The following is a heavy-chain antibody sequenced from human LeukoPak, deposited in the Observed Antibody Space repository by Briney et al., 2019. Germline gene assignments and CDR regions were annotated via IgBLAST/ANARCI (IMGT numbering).Heavy chain of an antibody. CDR1: GGSITSYH. D-gene: IGHD3-22*01. J-gene: IGHJ4*02. CDR3: ARVGHYDSSGYYFDY. CDR2: MYHSGSS. Sequence: SETLSLTCTVSGGSITSYHWSWIRQPPGKGLQYIGYMYHSGSSNYNPSLKSRVTLSVDTSKNQLSLKLSSVTAADTAVYYCARVGHYDSSGYYFDYWGQGILVTVSS. V-gene: IGHV4-59*01.